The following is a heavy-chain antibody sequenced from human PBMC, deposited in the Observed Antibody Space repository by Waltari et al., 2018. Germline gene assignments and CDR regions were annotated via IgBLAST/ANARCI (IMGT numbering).Heavy chain of an antibody. Sequence: EVQLLESGGGLVQPGGSLRLSCAVSGFTFSNYAMSWVRQAPGTGLEWVSAISRSGDNTYYADSVKGRFTISRDNSKNTLSLQMNSLRAEDTAVYYCAKGARYCSGGRCYEYYYFGMDVWGHGTTVTVSS. CDR2: ISRSGDNT. CDR3: AKGARYCSGGRCYEYYYFGMDV. V-gene: IGHV3-23*01. CDR1: GFTFSNYA. J-gene: IGHJ6*02. D-gene: IGHD2-15*01.